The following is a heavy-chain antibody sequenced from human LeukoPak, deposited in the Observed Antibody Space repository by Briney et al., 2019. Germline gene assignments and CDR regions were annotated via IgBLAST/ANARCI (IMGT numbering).Heavy chain of an antibody. J-gene: IGHJ4*02. CDR3: ARDLQLVAAAGRYFDY. CDR1: GFTFSDYW. CDR2: TKTDGSST. V-gene: IGHV3-74*01. Sequence: GGSLRLSCAASGFTFSDYWMHWVRQAPGRGLVWVSRTKTDGSSTSYADSVKGRFTISRDNAKNTLYLQMNSLRAEDTAVYYCARDLQLVAAAGRYFDYWGQGTLVTVSS. D-gene: IGHD6-13*01.